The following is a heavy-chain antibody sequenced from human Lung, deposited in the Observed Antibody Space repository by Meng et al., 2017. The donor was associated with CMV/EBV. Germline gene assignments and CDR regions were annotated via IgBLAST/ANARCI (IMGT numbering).Heavy chain of an antibody. CDR3: ARVDRSMIVS. CDR1: GGSISSGGYY. D-gene: IGHD3-22*01. V-gene: IGHV4-31*03. J-gene: IGHJ4*02. Sequence: CTVSGGSISSGGYYWRWIRQHPGKGLEWIGYIYYSGSTYYNPSLKSRVTISVDTSKNQFSLKLSSVTAADTAVYYCARVDRSMIVSWGQGTLVTVSS. CDR2: IYYSGST.